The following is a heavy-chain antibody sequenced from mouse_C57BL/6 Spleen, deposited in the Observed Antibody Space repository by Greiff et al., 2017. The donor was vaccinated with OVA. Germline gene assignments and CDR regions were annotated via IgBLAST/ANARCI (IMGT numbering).Heavy chain of an antibody. Sequence: EVHLVESGGGLVKPGGSLKLSCAASGFTFSDYGMHWVRQAPEKGLEWVAYISSGSSTIYYADTVKGRFTISRDNAKNTLFLQMTSLRSEDTAMYYCAKGPLPFYAMDYWGQGTSVTVSS. CDR1: GFTFSDYG. V-gene: IGHV5-17*01. CDR2: ISSGSSTI. J-gene: IGHJ4*01. D-gene: IGHD6-1*01. CDR3: AKGPLPFYAMDY.